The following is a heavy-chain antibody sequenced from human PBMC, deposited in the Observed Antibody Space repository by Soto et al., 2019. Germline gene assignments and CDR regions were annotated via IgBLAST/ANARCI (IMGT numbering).Heavy chain of an antibody. CDR1: GGSIYRSGYY. D-gene: IGHD2-15*01. V-gene: IGHV4-39*01. CDR3: GKVLVGATGHTDSDS. CDR2: IDYNGVT. J-gene: IGHJ4*02. Sequence: QVQLQESGPGLVKPSETLSLTCTVSGGSIYRSGYYWGWIRQPPGRGLEWIGNIDYNGVTYSNPSLKSRVTISRDTSQNQFSLKLTSVTAADTALYYCGKVLVGATGHTDSDSWGPGTLVAVSS.